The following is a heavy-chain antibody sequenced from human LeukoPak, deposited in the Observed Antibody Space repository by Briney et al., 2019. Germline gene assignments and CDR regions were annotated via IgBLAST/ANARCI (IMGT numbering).Heavy chain of an antibody. V-gene: IGHV1-18*01. D-gene: IGHD1-26*01. CDR1: GYTFTDYP. Sequence: ASAKVSCKASGYTFTDYPIGWVRQAPGQGLEWMGWISAYNGYTNYPQSLQGRVTMTTDTSTGTAYMELRSLRFDDTAIYYCARVGGNYEGLIDYWGRGTLVTVSS. J-gene: IGHJ4*02. CDR3: ARVGGNYEGLIDY. CDR2: ISAYNGYT.